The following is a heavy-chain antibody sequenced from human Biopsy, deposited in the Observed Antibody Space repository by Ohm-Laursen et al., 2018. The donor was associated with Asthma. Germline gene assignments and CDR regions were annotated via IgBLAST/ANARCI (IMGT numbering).Heavy chain of an antibody. D-gene: IGHD3-9*01. CDR1: GFSLRTPGVG. CDR2: IFWDDYN. Sequence: TQTLTLTCSFSGFSLRTPGVGAGWIRQSPGNALEWLALIFWDDYNLFRPSLKRRLTITKDPSKNQVVLTMTKMDPVDSGTYYCALSQDSGFDDHSPSWFDPWGQGTLVTVSS. CDR3: ALSQDSGFDDHSPSWFDP. V-gene: IGHV2-5*02. J-gene: IGHJ5*02.